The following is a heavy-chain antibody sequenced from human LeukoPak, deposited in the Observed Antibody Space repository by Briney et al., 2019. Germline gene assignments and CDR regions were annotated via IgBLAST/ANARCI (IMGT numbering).Heavy chain of an antibody. D-gene: IGHD3-10*01. CDR3: ARSGSGSDI. CDR2: MNPNSGNT. Sequence: ASVKLSCTASGYTFTSYDMNWVRQATGQGLERIAWMNPNSGNTDYAQKFQGRVAMTRNTSISTAYMELSSLRSEGTAVYYCARSGSGSDIWGEGTMVTVSS. J-gene: IGHJ3*02. V-gene: IGHV1-8*01. CDR1: GYTFTSYD.